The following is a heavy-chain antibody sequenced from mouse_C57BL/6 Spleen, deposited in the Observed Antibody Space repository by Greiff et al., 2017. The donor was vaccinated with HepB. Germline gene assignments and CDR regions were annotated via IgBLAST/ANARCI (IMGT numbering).Heavy chain of an antibody. Sequence: VQLQQPGAELVMPGASVKLSCKASGYTFTSYWMHWVKQRPGQGLEWIGEIDPSDSYTNYNQKFKGKSTLTVDKSSSTAYMQLSSLTSEDSAVYYCARGNYVFYAMDYWGQGTSVTVSS. J-gene: IGHJ4*01. CDR3: ARGNYVFYAMDY. D-gene: IGHD2-1*01. CDR2: IDPSDSYT. CDR1: GYTFTSYW. V-gene: IGHV1-69*01.